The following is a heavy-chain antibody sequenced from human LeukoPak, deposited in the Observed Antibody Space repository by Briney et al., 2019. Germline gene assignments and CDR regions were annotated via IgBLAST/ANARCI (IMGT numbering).Heavy chain of an antibody. CDR1: GGSISSYY. CDR3: AIGYSYGYPPKYFDY. V-gene: IGHV4-4*07. Sequence: SETLSLTCTVSGGSISSYYWSWIRQPAGEGLEWIGRIYTSGSTNYNPSLKSRVTMSVDTSKNQFSLELSSVTAADTAVYYCAIGYSYGYPPKYFDYWGQGTLVTVSS. J-gene: IGHJ4*02. D-gene: IGHD5-18*01. CDR2: IYTSGST.